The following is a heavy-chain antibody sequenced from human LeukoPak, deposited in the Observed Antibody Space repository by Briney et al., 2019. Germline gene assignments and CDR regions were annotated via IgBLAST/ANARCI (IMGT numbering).Heavy chain of an antibody. J-gene: IGHJ4*02. CDR1: GFTFSSYG. Sequence: GGSLRLXCAASGFTFSSYGMHWVRQAPGKGLEWVAFIRYDGSNKYYADSVKGRFTISRDNSKNTLYLQMNSLRAEDTAVYYCAKDGTWTYCGGDCYYWGQGTLVTVSS. V-gene: IGHV3-30*02. CDR2: IRYDGSNK. D-gene: IGHD2-21*01. CDR3: AKDGTWTYCGGDCYY.